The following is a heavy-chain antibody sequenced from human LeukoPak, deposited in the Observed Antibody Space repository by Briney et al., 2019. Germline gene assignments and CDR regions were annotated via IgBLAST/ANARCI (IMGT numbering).Heavy chain of an antibody. CDR3: ASGIRERGFDS. D-gene: IGHD1-1*01. CDR1: GFTFSTSG. Sequence: PGGSLRLSCAASGFTFSTSGRNWVRQAPGRGLEWVSSISPTGGAIFYADSVRGRFTISRDSAKSSLFLQMNSLKAEDTALYFCASGIRERGFDSWGQGTLVTVS. J-gene: IGHJ4*02. V-gene: IGHV3-21*01. CDR2: ISPTGGAI.